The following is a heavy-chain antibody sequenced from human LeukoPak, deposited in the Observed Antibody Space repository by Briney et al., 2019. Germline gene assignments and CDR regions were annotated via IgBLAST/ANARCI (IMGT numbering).Heavy chain of an antibody. Sequence: SETLPLNCTVSGGSISSYYCIWIRQPPSPGLALIGSIYYSGSTNYNPSLKSRVTISVDTSKNQFSLKLSSVTAADTAVYYCARRSGYDYGYYGMDVWGQGTTVTVSS. CDR3: ARRSGYDYGYYGMDV. D-gene: IGHD5-12*01. CDR1: GGSISSYY. J-gene: IGHJ6*02. V-gene: IGHV4-59*08. CDR2: IYYSGST.